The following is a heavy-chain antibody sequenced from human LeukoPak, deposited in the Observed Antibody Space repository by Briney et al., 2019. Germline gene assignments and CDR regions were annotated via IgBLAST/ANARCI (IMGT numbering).Heavy chain of an antibody. J-gene: IGHJ4*02. CDR3: ARHPSYTSGWPLDY. Sequence: GESLKISCKGSGYSSTNYWIGWVRQMPGKGLEWMGIIYLGDSDTRYSPSFQGQVTISADKSIRTAYLQWSSLKASDTAMYYCARHPSYTSGWPLDYWGQGTLVTVSS. D-gene: IGHD6-19*01. CDR2: IYLGDSDT. CDR1: GYSSTNYW. V-gene: IGHV5-51*01.